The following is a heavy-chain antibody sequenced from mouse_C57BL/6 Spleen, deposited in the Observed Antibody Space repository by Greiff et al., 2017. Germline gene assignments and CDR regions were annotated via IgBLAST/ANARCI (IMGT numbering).Heavy chain of an antibody. CDR1: GFSLSTFGMG. V-gene: IGHV8-8*01. Sequence: QVTLKESGPGILQPSQTLSLTCSFSGFSLSTFGMGVGWIRQPSGKGLEWLAHIWWDDDKYYNPALKSRLTISKATSKNQVFLKIANVDTADTATYYCARIAPFYYDYDGNYYAMDYWGQGTSVTVSS. D-gene: IGHD2-4*01. J-gene: IGHJ4*01. CDR2: IWWDDDK. CDR3: ARIAPFYYDYDGNYYAMDY.